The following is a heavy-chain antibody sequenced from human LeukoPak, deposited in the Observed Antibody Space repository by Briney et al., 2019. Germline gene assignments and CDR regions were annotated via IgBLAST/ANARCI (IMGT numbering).Heavy chain of an antibody. V-gene: IGHV3-53*01. CDR1: GFPFSSYW. Sequence: TGGSLRLSCVASGFPFSSYWMTWVRQAPGKGLEWVSVIYSGGNTYYADSVKGRFTISRDNTKNTLYLQMNSLRAEDTAVYYCARVQEGYSSGWYERWFDYWGQGTLVTVSS. D-gene: IGHD6-19*01. J-gene: IGHJ4*02. CDR3: ARVQEGYSSGWYERWFDY. CDR2: IYSGGNT.